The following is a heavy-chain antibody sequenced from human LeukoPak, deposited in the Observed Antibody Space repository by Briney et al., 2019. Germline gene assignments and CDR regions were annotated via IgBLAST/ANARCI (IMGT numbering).Heavy chain of an antibody. D-gene: IGHD1-26*01. J-gene: IGHJ4*02. CDR2: INHSGST. CDR1: GGSFSGYY. Sequence: SETLSLTCAVYGGSFSGYYWSWIRQPPGKGLEWIGEINHSGSTNYNPSLKSRVTISVDTSKNQFSLKLSSVTAADTAVYYCATSSGNYYYWGQGTLVTVSS. V-gene: IGHV4-34*01. CDR3: ATSSGNYYY.